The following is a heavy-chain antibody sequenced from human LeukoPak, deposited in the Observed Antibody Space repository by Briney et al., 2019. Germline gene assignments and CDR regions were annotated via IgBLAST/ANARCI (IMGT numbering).Heavy chain of an antibody. CDR1: GYTFTSYD. Sequence: GASVKVSCKASGYTFTSYDINWVRQATGQGLEWMGWMNPNSGNTGYAQKFQGRVTMTRNTSISTAYMELSSLRSEDTAVYYCARVGRNTYYSSSWYHFDYWGQGTLVTVS. J-gene: IGHJ4*02. CDR2: MNPNSGNT. D-gene: IGHD6-13*01. CDR3: ARVGRNTYYSSSWYHFDY. V-gene: IGHV1-8*01.